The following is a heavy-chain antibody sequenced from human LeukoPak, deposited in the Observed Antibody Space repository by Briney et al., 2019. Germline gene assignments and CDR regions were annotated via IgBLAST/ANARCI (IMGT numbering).Heavy chain of an antibody. CDR2: IYTSGTT. Sequence: SETLSLTCTVSGGSISSFYWTWIRQPAGKGLEWIGRIYTSGTTNYNPSLKSRVTMSVDTSKKQFSLKLRSVTAADTAMYYCARRGSGYSYGLGYYYYMDVWGKGTTVTISS. CDR3: ARRGSGYSYGLGYYYYMDV. J-gene: IGHJ6*03. V-gene: IGHV4-4*07. CDR1: GGSISSFY. D-gene: IGHD5-18*01.